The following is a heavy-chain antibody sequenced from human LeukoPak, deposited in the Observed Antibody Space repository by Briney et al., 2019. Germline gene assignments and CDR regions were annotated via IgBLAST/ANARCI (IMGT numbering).Heavy chain of an antibody. Sequence: GGSLRLSCAASGFTIGPYAMYWVRQGPGRGLEWVSVKADGSGTFYADSVRGRFTTSRDNSKNPLYLQMNSLTSEDTALYYCATWAFYHNLDVWGQGTTVIVSS. J-gene: IGHJ6*02. CDR3: ATWAFYHNLDV. D-gene: IGHD2/OR15-2a*01. CDR2: KADGSGT. V-gene: IGHV3-43*02. CDR1: GFTIGPYA.